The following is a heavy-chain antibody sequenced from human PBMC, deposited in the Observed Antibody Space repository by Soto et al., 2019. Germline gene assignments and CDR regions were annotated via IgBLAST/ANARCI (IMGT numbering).Heavy chain of an antibody. CDR2: IKQEGSEK. V-gene: IGHV3-7*01. Sequence: EVQLVESGGGLVQPGGSLRLSCAASGFTFSSYWMSWVRQAPGKGLEWVANIKQEGSEKYYGDSVKGRFTISRDNAKNSLYLQMNSLRAEVTAVYYCARVLTGVFDYWGQGTLVTVSS. J-gene: IGHJ4*02. CDR1: GFTFSSYW. D-gene: IGHD3-9*01. CDR3: ARVLTGVFDY.